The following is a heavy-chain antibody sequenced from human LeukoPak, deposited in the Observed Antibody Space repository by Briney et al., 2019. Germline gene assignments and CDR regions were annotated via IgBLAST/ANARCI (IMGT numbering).Heavy chain of an antibody. CDR2: ISGSGGST. CDR3: AKEGVAAAGRGYYYYMDV. D-gene: IGHD6-13*01. J-gene: IGHJ6*03. CDR1: GFTFSSYG. V-gene: IGHV3-23*01. Sequence: PGGSLRLSCAASGFTFSSYGMSWVRQAPGKGLEWVSAISGSGGSTYYADSVKGRFTISRDNSKNTLYLQMNSLRAEDTAVYYCAKEGVAAAGRGYYYYMDVWGKGTTVTISS.